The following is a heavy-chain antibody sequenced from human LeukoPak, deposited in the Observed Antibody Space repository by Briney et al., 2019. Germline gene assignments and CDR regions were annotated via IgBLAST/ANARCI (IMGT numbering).Heavy chain of an antibody. J-gene: IGHJ3*02. CDR2: IIPIFGTA. D-gene: IGHD5-24*01. CDR1: GGTFSSYA. CDR3: ASLMMVLEMATAMEAFDI. Sequence: SVEVSCKASGGTFSSYAICWVRQAPGQGLEWMGRIIPIFGTANYAQKFQGRVTITTDESTSTAYMELSSLRSEDTAVYYCASLMMVLEMATAMEAFDIWGQGTMVTVSS. V-gene: IGHV1-69*05.